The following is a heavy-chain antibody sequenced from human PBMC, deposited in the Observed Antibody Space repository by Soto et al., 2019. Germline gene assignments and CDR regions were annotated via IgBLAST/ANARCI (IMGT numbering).Heavy chain of an antibody. CDR2: ISYDGSNK. J-gene: IGHJ4*02. V-gene: IGHV3-30*18. D-gene: IGHD6-19*01. CDR3: AKDPAEGWPSENYFDY. CDR1: GFTFSSYG. Sequence: QVQLVESGGGVVQPGRSLRLSCAASGFTFSSYGMHWVRQAPGKGLEWVAVISYDGSNKYYADSVKGRFTISRDNSKNTLYLQMNSLRAEDTAVYYCAKDPAEGWPSENYFDYWGQGTLVTVSS.